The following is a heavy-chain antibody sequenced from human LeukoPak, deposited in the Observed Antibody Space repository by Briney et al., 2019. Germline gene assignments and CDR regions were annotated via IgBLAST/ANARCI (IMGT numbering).Heavy chain of an antibody. CDR3: VRVVPESGARYFDV. D-gene: IGHD7-27*01. Sequence: SVKVSCKASGGTFTDSAFGWVRQAPGQRPEWMGRIVPSIGATNYAERFKDRVTLTADTSTTTVHSEVSSLRSEDTAMYYCVRVVPESGARYFDVWGRGTLVTVSS. CDR1: GGTFTDSA. V-gene: IGHV1-69*04. J-gene: IGHJ2*01. CDR2: IVPSIGAT.